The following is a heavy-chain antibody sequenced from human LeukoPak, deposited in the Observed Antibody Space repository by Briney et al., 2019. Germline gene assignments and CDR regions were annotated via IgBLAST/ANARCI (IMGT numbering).Heavy chain of an antibody. Sequence: SEALSLTCTVSGGSISSSSYYWGWIRQPPGKGLEWIGSIYYSGSTYYNPSLKSRVTISVDTSKNQFSLKLSSVTAADTAVYYCARVRAAAGTHTLDYWGQGTLVTVSS. CDR1: GGSISSSSYY. J-gene: IGHJ4*02. CDR2: IYYSGST. CDR3: ARVRAAAGTHTLDY. D-gene: IGHD6-13*01. V-gene: IGHV4-39*07.